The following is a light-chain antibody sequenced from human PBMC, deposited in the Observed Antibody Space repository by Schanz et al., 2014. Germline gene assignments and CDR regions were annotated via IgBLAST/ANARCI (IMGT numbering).Light chain of an antibody. CDR1: QSIKSW. CDR3: QQYHTYSWT. V-gene: IGKV1-5*01. CDR2: DAS. J-gene: IGKJ1*01. Sequence: DIQMTQSPSTLSASVGDRVTISCRASQSIKSWLAWYQQKPGKAPKLLIYDASTLESGVPSRFSGSGSGTEFTLTISSLQPDDFATYYCQQYHTYSWTFGQGTKVEIQ.